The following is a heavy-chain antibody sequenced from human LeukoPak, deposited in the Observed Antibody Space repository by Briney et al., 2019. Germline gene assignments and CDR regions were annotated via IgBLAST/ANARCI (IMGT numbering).Heavy chain of an antibody. J-gene: IGHJ4*02. CDR2: IYPGDSDT. CDR3: ARLSYGDYGDTRSPKLYHFDY. Sequence: GGSLKISCKGSGYSFTSYWIGWVRQMPGKGLEWMGIIYPGDSDTRYSPSFQGQVTISADKSISTAYLQWSSLKASDTAMYYCARLSYGDYGDTRSPKLYHFDYWGQGTLVTVSS. CDR1: GYSFTSYW. V-gene: IGHV5-51*01. D-gene: IGHD4-17*01.